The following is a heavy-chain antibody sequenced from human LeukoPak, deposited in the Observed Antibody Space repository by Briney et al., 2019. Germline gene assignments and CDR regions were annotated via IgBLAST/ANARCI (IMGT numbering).Heavy chain of an antibody. J-gene: IGHJ4*02. D-gene: IGHD5-24*01. CDR3: TRVGYIDEGIDY. CDR2: IKQDGSKK. V-gene: IGHV3-7*04. Sequence: PGGSLRLSCVVSGFPFSSYWMTWVRQAPGKGLEWVANIKQDGSKKSYVDSVKGRFTISRDNAKNSLYLQMNSLRAEDTAIHYCTRVGYIDEGIDYWGQGTLVTVSS. CDR1: GFPFSSYW.